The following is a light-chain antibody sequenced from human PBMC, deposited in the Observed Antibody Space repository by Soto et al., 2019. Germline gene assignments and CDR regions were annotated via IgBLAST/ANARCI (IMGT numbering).Light chain of an antibody. J-gene: IGKJ1*01. CDR3: QQRSNWPWT. V-gene: IGKV3-11*01. CDR1: QSVSSY. Sequence: EIVLTQSPATLSLSPGERATLSCRASQSVSSYLAWYQQKPGQAPRLLIYDASNRATGIPARFSGSGSGTDFTLTTSSLEPEDFAVYYCQQRSNWPWTFGQGTKVELK. CDR2: DAS.